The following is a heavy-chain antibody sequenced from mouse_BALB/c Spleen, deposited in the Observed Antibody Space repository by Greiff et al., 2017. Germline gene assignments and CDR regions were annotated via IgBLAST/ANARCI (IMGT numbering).Heavy chain of an antibody. V-gene: IGHV1S16*01. D-gene: IGHD1-1*01. CDR3: TRTGYYYGSSLDYFDY. Sequence: VQLQESGAELARPGASVKLSCKASGYTFTSYWMQWVKQRPGQGLEWIGGINPSNGGTNFNEKFKSKATLTVDKSSSTAYMQLSSLTSEDSAVYYCTRTGYYYGSSLDYFDYWGQGTTLTVSS. CDR2: INPSNGGT. CDR1: GYTFTSYW. J-gene: IGHJ2*01.